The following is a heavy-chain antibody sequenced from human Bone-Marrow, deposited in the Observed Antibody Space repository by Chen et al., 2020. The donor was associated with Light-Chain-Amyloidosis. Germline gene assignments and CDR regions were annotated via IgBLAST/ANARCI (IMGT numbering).Heavy chain of an antibody. J-gene: IGHJ5*02. V-gene: IGHV4-39*02. Sequence: QLQLQESSPGLVKPSETLSLTCTVSDGSINSGDYYWGWLRQSPGKGLEWIWSIYYSGAAFYNPSLRRRVNISLDTSKNLLSLRLTSVTAAVTAVYYCSIRIAVPGANEETWGQGTLVTVSS. CDR1: DGSINSGDYY. CDR3: SIRIAVPGANEET. D-gene: IGHD6-19*01. CDR2: IYYSGAA.